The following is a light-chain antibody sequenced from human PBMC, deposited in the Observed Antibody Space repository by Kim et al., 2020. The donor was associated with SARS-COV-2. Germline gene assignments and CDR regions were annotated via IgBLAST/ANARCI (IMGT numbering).Light chain of an antibody. V-gene: IGLV3-19*01. CDR3: NSRDSGDKVI. CDR1: SLRSYY. CDR2: GKN. J-gene: IGLJ2*01. Sequence: SSELTQDPDVSVALGQTVRITCQGDSLRSYYATWYQQNPGQAPILVIYGKNNRPSGIPDRFSGSSSGNTASLTITGAQAEDEADYYCNSRDSGDKVIFGGGTQLTVL.